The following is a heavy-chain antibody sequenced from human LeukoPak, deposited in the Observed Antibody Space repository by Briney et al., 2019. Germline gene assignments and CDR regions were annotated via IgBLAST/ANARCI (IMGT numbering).Heavy chain of an antibody. D-gene: IGHD6-6*01. V-gene: IGHV3-7*01. CDR2: IKRDGSQR. Sequence: PGGSLRLSCAASGFTFSSYDMTWVRQAPGKGPEWVANIKRDGSQRYYVDSVRGRFTISRDNAKNSLFLQMNGLRAEDTAVYYCARRGGSSSRRSPIDYWGQGTLVTVSS. J-gene: IGHJ4*02. CDR1: GFTFSSYD. CDR3: ARRGGSSSRRSPIDY.